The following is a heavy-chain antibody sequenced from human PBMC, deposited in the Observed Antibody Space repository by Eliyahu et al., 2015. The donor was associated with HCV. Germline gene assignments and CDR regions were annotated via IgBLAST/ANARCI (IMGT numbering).Heavy chain of an antibody. J-gene: IGHJ6*02. D-gene: IGHD3-10*01. CDR1: GYTFTSYY. CDR3: ARSGGYYYGSGIGPNYYGMDV. CDR2: INPSGGST. V-gene: IGHV1-46*01. Sequence: QVQLVQSGAEVKKPGASVKVSCKASGYTFTSYYMHWVRQAPGQGLEWMGIINPSGGSTSYAQKFQGRVTMTRDTSTSTVYMELSSLRSEDTAVYYCARSGGYYYGSGIGPNYYGMDVWGQGTTVTVSS.